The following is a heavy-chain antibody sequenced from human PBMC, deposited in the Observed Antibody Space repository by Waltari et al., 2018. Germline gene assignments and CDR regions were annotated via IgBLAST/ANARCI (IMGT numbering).Heavy chain of an antibody. D-gene: IGHD2-2*02. V-gene: IGHV3-23*01. CDR1: FPTDV. Sequence: FPTDVISWVRQAPGKGLEWVSAISGTGSNTYYVDSVKGRFTISRDNSRNAVYLQMNSLRVEDTAVYYCAKNTAHEYWGPGTLVIVSS. CDR2: ISGTGSNT. J-gene: IGHJ4*02. CDR3: AKNTAHEY.